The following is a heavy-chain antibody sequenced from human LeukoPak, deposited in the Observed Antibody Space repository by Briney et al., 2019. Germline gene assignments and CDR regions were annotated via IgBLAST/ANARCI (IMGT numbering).Heavy chain of an antibody. J-gene: IGHJ4*02. CDR1: GYTFTGYY. CDR2: INPNSGGT. Sequence: ASVKVSCKASGYTFTGYYMHWVRQAPGQGLEWMGWINPNSGGTNYAQKFQGRVTMTRDTSISTAYMELSRLRSDDTAVYYCARDPQGYNYPFVYWGQGTLVTVSS. V-gene: IGHV1-2*02. D-gene: IGHD5-18*01. CDR3: ARDPQGYNYPFVY.